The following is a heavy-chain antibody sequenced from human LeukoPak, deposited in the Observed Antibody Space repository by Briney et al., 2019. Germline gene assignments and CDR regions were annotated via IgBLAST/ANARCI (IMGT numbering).Heavy chain of an antibody. V-gene: IGHV3-23*01. CDR2: ISDSGGST. Sequence: PGGSLRLSCAVSGITLSNYGMSWVRQAPGKGLEWVAGISDSGGSTKYADSVKGRFTISRDNPKNTLFLQMNSLRADDTAVYFCAKRGVVIRVFLVGFHKEAYYFESWGQGALVTASS. CDR3: AKRGVVIRVFLVGFHKEAYYFES. D-gene: IGHD3/OR15-3a*01. CDR1: GITLSNYG. J-gene: IGHJ4*02.